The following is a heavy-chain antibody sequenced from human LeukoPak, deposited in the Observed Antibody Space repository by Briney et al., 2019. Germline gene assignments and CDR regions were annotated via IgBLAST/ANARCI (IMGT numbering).Heavy chain of an antibody. Sequence: PSETLSLTCAVYGGSFSGYYWSWIRQPPGKGLEWIGEINHSGSTNYNPSLKSRVTISVGTSKNQFSLKLSSVTAADTAVYYCARPEGDSSGYWGQGTLVTVSS. CDR3: ARPEGDSSGY. CDR1: GGSFSGYY. V-gene: IGHV4-34*01. D-gene: IGHD3-22*01. CDR2: INHSGST. J-gene: IGHJ4*02.